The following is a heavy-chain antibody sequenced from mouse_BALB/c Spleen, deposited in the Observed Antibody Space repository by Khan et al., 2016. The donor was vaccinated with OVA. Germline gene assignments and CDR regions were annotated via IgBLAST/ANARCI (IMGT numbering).Heavy chain of an antibody. Sequence: QVQLQQPGPELVRPGVSVKISCKGSGYTFTDYAIYWVKQSHAKSLEWVGLISTYSGNTNYNQKFKVKATMTVDKSSSTAYMELARLTSEDSVIXYCARPAYDGYYDYWGQGTTLTVSS. CDR1: GYTFTDYA. V-gene: IGHV1S137*01. CDR3: ARPAYDGYYDY. D-gene: IGHD2-3*01. CDR2: ISTYSGNT. J-gene: IGHJ2*01.